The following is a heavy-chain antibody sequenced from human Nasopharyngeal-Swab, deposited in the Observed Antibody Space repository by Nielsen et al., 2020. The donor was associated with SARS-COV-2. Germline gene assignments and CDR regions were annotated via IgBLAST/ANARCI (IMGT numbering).Heavy chain of an antibody. Sequence: SETLSLTCTVSGGSISNYYWSWIRQSPGKGLEWIGYIYHSGGTYYNPSLKSRVTILVDTSKSQFSLKLNSVTAADTAVYYCARGNRDLGCYFDYWGQGTLVTVSS. V-gene: IGHV4-59*01. CDR2: IYHSGGT. D-gene: IGHD5-24*01. CDR1: GGSISNYY. CDR3: ARGNRDLGCYFDY. J-gene: IGHJ4*02.